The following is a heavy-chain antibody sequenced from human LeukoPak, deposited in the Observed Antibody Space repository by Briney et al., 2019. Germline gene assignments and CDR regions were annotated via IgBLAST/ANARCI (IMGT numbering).Heavy chain of an antibody. V-gene: IGHV1-2*02. D-gene: IGHD1-26*01. Sequence: GASVKVSCKASGYTFTGYYMHWVRQAPGQGLEWMGWINPNSGGTNYAQKFQGRVTTTRDTSISTAYMELSRLRSDDTAVYYCARFGSMGATTAFDIWGQGTMVTVSS. J-gene: IGHJ3*02. CDR2: INPNSGGT. CDR3: ARFGSMGATTAFDI. CDR1: GYTFTGYY.